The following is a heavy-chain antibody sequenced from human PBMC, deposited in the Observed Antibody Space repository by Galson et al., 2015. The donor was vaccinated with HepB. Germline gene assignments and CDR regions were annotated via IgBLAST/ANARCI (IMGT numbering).Heavy chain of an antibody. D-gene: IGHD3-3*01. V-gene: IGHV3-33*01. CDR1: GFTFSNNG. CDR3: ARGGFSLYGMGV. Sequence: SLRLSCAASGFTFSNNGMHWVRQAPGKGLEWVAVIWYDGSETYYADSVKGRFTISRDNSKNTLYLQVNSLKVEDTAVYYCARGGFSLYGMGVWGQGTTVTVSS. CDR2: IWYDGSET. J-gene: IGHJ6*01.